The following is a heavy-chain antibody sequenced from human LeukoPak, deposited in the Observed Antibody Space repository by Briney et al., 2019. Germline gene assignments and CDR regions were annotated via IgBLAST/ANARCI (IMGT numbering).Heavy chain of an antibody. V-gene: IGHV4-34*01. CDR3: ARGGYSSGWYRRGMDV. Sequence: PSETLSLTCAVCGGSFSGYYWRWLRQPPGKGLEWIGEINHSGSTNYNPSLTSRVTISVDTSKNQFSLTLSSVTAADTAVYYCARGGYSSGWYRRGMDVWGQGTTVTVSS. CDR2: INHSGST. D-gene: IGHD6-19*01. CDR1: GGSFSGYY. J-gene: IGHJ6*02.